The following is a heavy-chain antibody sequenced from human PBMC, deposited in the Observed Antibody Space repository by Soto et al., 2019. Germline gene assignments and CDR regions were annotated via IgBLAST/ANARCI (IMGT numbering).Heavy chain of an antibody. CDR2: IWYDGSNK. V-gene: IGHV3-33*01. J-gene: IGHJ3*02. Sequence: GGSLRLSCAASGFTFSSYGMHWVRQAPGKGLEWVAVIWYDGSNKYYADSVKGRFTISRDNSKNTLYLQMNSLRAEDTAVYYCAREYRLATAAKVSAFDIWGQGTMVTV. D-gene: IGHD5-12*01. CDR1: GFTFSSYG. CDR3: AREYRLATAAKVSAFDI.